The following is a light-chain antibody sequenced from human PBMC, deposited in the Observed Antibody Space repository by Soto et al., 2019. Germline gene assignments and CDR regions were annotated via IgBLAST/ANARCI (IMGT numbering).Light chain of an antibody. V-gene: IGKV3-20*01. Sequence: EIVLTQSPGTLSLSPWERATLSCRASQSVSSSYLAWYQQKPGQAPRLLIYGASSRATGIPDRFSGSGSGTDFTLTISRLEPEDFAAYYCQQYGSSPPITFGQGTRLEIK. CDR2: GAS. CDR1: QSVSSSY. CDR3: QQYGSSPPIT. J-gene: IGKJ5*01.